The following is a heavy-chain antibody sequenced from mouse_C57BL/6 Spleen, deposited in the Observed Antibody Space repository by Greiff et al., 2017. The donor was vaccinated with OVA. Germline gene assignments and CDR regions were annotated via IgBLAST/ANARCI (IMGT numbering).Heavy chain of an antibody. CDR3: ARDVDDYAWFAY. Sequence: EVQLQESGPGLVKPSQSLSLTCSVTGYSITSGYYWNWIRQFPGNKLEWMGYISYDGSNNYNPSLKNRISITRDTSKNQFFLKLNSVTTEDTATYYCARDVDDYAWFAYWGQGTLVTVSA. CDR2: ISYDGSN. D-gene: IGHD2-4*01. J-gene: IGHJ3*01. CDR1: GYSITSGYY. V-gene: IGHV3-6*01.